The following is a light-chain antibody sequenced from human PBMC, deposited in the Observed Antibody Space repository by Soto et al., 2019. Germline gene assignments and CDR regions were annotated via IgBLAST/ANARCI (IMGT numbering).Light chain of an antibody. J-gene: IGKJ3*01. Sequence: EIVMTQSPATLSVSPGERATLSCRASQSVSSNLAWYQQKPGQAPRLLIYGASTRATGIPARFSGSGSGTEFTLTISSLQSEDFAVYYCQQYNNRGVTFGPGTKVDIK. CDR1: QSVSSN. CDR3: QQYNNRGVT. CDR2: GAS. V-gene: IGKV3-15*01.